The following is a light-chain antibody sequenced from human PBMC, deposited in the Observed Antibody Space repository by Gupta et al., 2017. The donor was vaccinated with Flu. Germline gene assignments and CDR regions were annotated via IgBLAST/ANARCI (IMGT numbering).Light chain of an antibody. CDR1: SSDVGGYND. J-gene: IGLJ1*01. CDR2: EVS. V-gene: IGLV2-8*01. CDR3: SSYAGSNNV. Sequence: GTSSDVGGYNDVSWYQQHPGKAPKLMIFEVSKRPSGVPDRFSGSKSGNTASLTVSGLQAEDEADYYCSSYAGSNNVFGTGTKVTVL.